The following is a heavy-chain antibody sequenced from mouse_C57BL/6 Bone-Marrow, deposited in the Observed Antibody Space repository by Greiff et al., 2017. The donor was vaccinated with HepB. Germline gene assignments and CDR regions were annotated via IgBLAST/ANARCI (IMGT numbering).Heavy chain of an antibody. CDR1: GYSFTDYN. CDR3: AREGWLLQGAWFAY. V-gene: IGHV1-39*01. Sequence: LQESGPELVKPGASVKISCKASGYSFTDYNMNWVKQSNGKSLEWIGVINPNYGTTSYNQKFKGKATLTVDQSSSTAYMQLNSLTSEDSAVYYCAREGWLLQGAWFAYWGQGTLVTVSA. D-gene: IGHD2-3*01. J-gene: IGHJ3*01. CDR2: INPNYGTT.